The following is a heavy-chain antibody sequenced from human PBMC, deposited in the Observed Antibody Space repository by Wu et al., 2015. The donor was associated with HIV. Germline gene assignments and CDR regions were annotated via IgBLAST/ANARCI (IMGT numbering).Heavy chain of an antibody. CDR3: ARDAYYDILTGYYRSWFDP. Sequence: QVQLVQSGAEVKKPGASVKVSCKASGYTFTSYGISWVRQAPGQGLEWMGWISAYNGNTNYAQKLQGRVTMTTDTSTSTAYMELRSLRSDDTAVYYCARDAYYDILTGYYRSWFDPGAREPWSPSPQ. CDR1: GYTFTSYG. CDR2: ISAYNGNT. V-gene: IGHV1-18*01. J-gene: IGHJ5*02. D-gene: IGHD3-9*01.